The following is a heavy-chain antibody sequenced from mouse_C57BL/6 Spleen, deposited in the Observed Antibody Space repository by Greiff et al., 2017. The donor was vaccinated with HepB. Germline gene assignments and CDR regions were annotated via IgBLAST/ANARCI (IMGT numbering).Heavy chain of an antibody. J-gene: IGHJ2*01. CDR3: TRERDYYGRSLGFDY. V-gene: IGHV5-9-1*02. CDR2: ISSGGDYI. D-gene: IGHD1-1*01. CDR1: GFTFSSYA. Sequence: EVKLVESGEGLVKPGGSLKLSCAASGFTFSSYAMSWVRQTPEKRLEWVAYISSGGDYIYYADTVKGRFTISRDNARNTLYLQMSSLKSEDTAMYYCTRERDYYGRSLGFDYWGQGTTLTVSS.